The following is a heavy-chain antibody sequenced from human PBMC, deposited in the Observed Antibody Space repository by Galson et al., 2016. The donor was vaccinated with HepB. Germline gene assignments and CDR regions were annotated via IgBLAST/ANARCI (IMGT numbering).Heavy chain of an antibody. Sequence: SLRLSCAASGFTFSSYWMVWARQAPGEGLEWVANINKDGSEKNYVDSVKGRFTISRDNVKNSLYLQMNSLRVEDTAVYFCAIEPFVSPWVYWGPGTLVTVSA. V-gene: IGHV3-7*03. CDR2: INKDGSEK. J-gene: IGHJ4*02. CDR1: GFTFSSYW. D-gene: IGHD1-26*01. CDR3: AIEPFVSPWVY.